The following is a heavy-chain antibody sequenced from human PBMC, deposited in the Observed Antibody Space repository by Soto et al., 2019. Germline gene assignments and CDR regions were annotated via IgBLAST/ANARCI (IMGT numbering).Heavy chain of an antibody. J-gene: IGHJ4*02. Sequence: GGSKRLSCAASGVNCSSYASSWVRQAPGKGLEWVSAISGSGGSTYYADSVKGRFTISRDNSKNTLYLQMNSLRAEDTAVYYCAKSRVGVITHWGQGTLVTVSS. V-gene: IGHV3-23*01. CDR1: GVNCSSYA. CDR2: ISGSGGST. CDR3: AKSRVGVITH. D-gene: IGHD3-22*01.